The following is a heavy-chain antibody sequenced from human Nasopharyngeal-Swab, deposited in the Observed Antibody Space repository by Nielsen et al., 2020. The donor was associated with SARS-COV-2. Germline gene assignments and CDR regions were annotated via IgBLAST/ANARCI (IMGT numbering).Heavy chain of an antibody. Sequence: GESLKISCKGSGYTFTSNWIGWVRHMPGKGLEWMGFIYPSDSETTYSPSFQGHVTISGDRSISTAYLQWSSLKASDTATYYCARHIDYGGLFSFDFWGQGTLVTVSS. CDR2: IYPSDSET. V-gene: IGHV5-51*01. CDR3: ARHIDYGGLFSFDF. D-gene: IGHD4-23*01. J-gene: IGHJ4*02. CDR1: GYTFTSNW.